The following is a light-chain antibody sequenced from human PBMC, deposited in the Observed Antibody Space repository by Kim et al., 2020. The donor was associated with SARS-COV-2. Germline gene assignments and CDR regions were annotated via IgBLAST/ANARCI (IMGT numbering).Light chain of an antibody. CDR1: NIGRKS. J-gene: IGLJ3*02. CDR2: YHS. Sequence: SYELTQPPSVSVAPGKTARITCGGNNIGRKSVHWYQQKPGQAPVLVIYYHSDRLSGIPERFSGSNTGKTATLTISRVEAADEADYYCQVWDSSSDPLFGGGTKLTVL. V-gene: IGLV3-21*04. CDR3: QVWDSSSDPL.